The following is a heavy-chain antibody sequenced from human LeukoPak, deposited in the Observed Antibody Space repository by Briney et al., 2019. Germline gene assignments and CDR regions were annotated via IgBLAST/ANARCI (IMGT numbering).Heavy chain of an antibody. Sequence: PGRSLRLSCAASGFTFSSYAMHWVRQAPGKGLEWVAVISYDGSNKYYADSVKGRFTISRDNSKNTLYLQMNSLRAEDTAVYYCVRGLDIVATIDFYVYWGQGTLVTVSS. D-gene: IGHD5-12*01. J-gene: IGHJ4*02. CDR3: VRGLDIVATIDFYVY. V-gene: IGHV3-30-3*01. CDR1: GFTFSSYA. CDR2: ISYDGSNK.